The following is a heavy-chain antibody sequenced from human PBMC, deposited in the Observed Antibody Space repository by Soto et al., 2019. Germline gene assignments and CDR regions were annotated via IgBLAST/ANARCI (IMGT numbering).Heavy chain of an antibody. CDR2: ISYDGSNK. V-gene: IGHV3-30*03. CDR1: GFTFSSYG. Sequence: GGSLRLSCAASGFTFSSYGMHWVRQAPGKGLEWVAVISYDGSNKYYADSVKGRFTISRDNSKNTLYLQMNSLRAEDTAVYYCARDRPDSGYDSYYYGMDVWGQGTTVTVSS. D-gene: IGHD5-12*01. J-gene: IGHJ6*02. CDR3: ARDRPDSGYDSYYYGMDV.